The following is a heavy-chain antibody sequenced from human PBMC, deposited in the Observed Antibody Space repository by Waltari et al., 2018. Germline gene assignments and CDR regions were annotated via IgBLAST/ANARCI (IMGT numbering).Heavy chain of an antibody. CDR1: GGSISRSSYY. Sequence: QLQLQESGPGLVKPSETLSLTCTVSGGSISRSSYYWGWIRQPPGTGLEWIGSIYYSGSTYYNPSLKSRVTISVDTSKNQFSLKLSSVTAADTAVYYCARHPAMTIMLWYFDLWGRGTLVTVSS. CDR2: IYYSGST. J-gene: IGHJ2*01. V-gene: IGHV4-39*01. CDR3: ARHPAMTIMLWYFDL. D-gene: IGHD2-8*01.